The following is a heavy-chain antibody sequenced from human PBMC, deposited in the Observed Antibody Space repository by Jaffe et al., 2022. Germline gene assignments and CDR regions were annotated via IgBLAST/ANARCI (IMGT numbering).Heavy chain of an antibody. CDR2: FDPEDGET. CDR1: GYTLTELS. D-gene: IGHD4-17*01. Sequence: QVQLVQSGAEVKKPGASVKVSCKVSGYTLTELSMHWVRQAPGKGLEWMGGFDPEDGETIYAQKFQGRVTMTEDTSTDTAYMELSSLRSEDTAVYYCATASDYGDYRLISVYYFDYWGQGTLVTVSS. CDR3: ATASDYGDYRLISVYYFDY. J-gene: IGHJ4*02. V-gene: IGHV1-24*01.